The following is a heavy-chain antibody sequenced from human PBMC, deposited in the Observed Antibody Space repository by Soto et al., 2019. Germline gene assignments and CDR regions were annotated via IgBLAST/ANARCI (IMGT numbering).Heavy chain of an antibody. Sequence: GGSLRLSCAASGFTFSDYYMSWIRQAPGKGLEWVSYISSSSSYTNYADSVKGRFTISRDNAKSSLYLQMNSLRAEDTAVYYCARALERRHFDWLLSMPHAFDIWGQGTMVTVSS. CDR2: ISSSSSYT. D-gene: IGHD3-9*01. J-gene: IGHJ3*02. CDR1: GFTFSDYY. V-gene: IGHV3-11*05. CDR3: ARALERRHFDWLLSMPHAFDI.